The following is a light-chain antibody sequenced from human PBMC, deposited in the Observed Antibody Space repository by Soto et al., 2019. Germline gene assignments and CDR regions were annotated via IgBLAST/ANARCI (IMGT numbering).Light chain of an antibody. CDR1: NSDIGAYNY. Sequence: QSVLAQPASVSGSPGQSITLSCTGTNSDIGAYNYVSWYQQHPGNAPKLMIYEVSNRPSGVSHRFSGSKSGNTASLTISGLHAEEEATYYCVSYTSSSTLVSGGGTKVTVL. CDR3: VSYTSSSTLV. CDR2: EVS. V-gene: IGLV2-14*01. J-gene: IGLJ3*02.